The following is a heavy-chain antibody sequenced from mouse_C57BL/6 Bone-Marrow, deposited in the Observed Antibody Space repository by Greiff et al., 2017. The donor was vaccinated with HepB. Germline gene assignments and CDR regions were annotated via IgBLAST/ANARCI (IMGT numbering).Heavy chain of an antibody. J-gene: IGHJ1*03. V-gene: IGHV15-2*01. CDR1: DSEVFPIAY. Sequence: VQLQQSGSELRSPGSSVKLSCKDFDSEVFPIAYMRWVRQKPGHGFEWIGGILPSIGRTIYGEKFEDKATLDADTLSNTAYLELNSLTSEDSAIYYCARGHFYGSSYGYFDVWGTGTTVTVSS. CDR2: ILPSIGRT. D-gene: IGHD1-1*01. CDR3: ARGHFYGSSYGYFDV.